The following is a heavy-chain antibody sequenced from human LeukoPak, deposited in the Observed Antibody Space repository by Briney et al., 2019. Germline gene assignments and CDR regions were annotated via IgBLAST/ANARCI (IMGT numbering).Heavy chain of an antibody. J-gene: IGHJ6*02. V-gene: IGHV4-30-4*01. D-gene: IGHD3-10*01. CDR1: GGSISSGDYY. CDR3: ARLSGERGDV. CDR2: IYYSGST. Sequence: SETLSLTCTVSGGSISSGDYYWSWIRQPPGKGLEWIGYIYYSGSTYYNPSLKSRVTISVDMSKNQFSLKLSSVTAADTAVYYCARLSGERGDVWGQGTTVTVSS.